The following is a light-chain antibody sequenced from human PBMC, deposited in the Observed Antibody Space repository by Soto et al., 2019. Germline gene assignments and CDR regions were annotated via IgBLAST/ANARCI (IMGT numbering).Light chain of an antibody. CDR3: QQRSNWPRT. CDR1: QTLRSGY. J-gene: IGKJ1*01. CDR2: DVS. Sequence: EIVLTQSPGTLSLSPGDRATLSCRASQTLRSGYLAWYQHKPGQAPRLLIYDVSSRTTGIPDRFSGSGSGTDFTLTISSLEPEDFAVYYCQQRSNWPRTFGQGTKVDIK. V-gene: IGKV3D-20*02.